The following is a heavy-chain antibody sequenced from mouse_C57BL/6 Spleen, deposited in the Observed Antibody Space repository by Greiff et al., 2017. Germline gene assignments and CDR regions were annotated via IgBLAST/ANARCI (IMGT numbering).Heavy chain of an antibody. D-gene: IGHD2-4*01. Sequence: EVHLVESGGGLVQPGGSLSLSCAASGFTFTDYYMSWVRQPPGKALEWLGFIRNKANGYTTEYSASVKGRFTISRDNSQSILYLQMNALRAEDSATYYCARLDYDYDDAMDYWGQGTSVTVSS. J-gene: IGHJ4*01. CDR2: IRNKANGYTT. V-gene: IGHV7-3*01. CDR3: ARLDYDYDDAMDY. CDR1: GFTFTDYY.